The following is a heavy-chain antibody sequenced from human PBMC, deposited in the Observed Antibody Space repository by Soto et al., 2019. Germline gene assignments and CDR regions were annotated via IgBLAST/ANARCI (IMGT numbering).Heavy chain of an antibody. Sequence: QVQLVQSGAEVKKPGSSVKVSCKASGGTFSSDSFSWVRQAPGQGLEWMGGIIPRFDTPIYAQKFQDRVTITADASTSTAYMQLSSLRSGDTAVYYCARSGGLDRDFNYWGQGSLVTVSS. CDR3: ARSGGLDRDFNY. V-gene: IGHV1-69*12. CDR2: IIPRFDTP. D-gene: IGHD2-15*01. J-gene: IGHJ4*02. CDR1: GGTFSSDS.